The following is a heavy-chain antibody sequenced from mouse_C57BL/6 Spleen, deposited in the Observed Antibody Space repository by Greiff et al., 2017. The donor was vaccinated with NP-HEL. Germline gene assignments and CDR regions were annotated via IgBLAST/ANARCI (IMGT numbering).Heavy chain of an antibody. Sequence: QVQLQQPGAELVMPGASVKLSCKASGYTFTSYWMHWVKQRPGQGLEWIGEIDPSDSYTNYNQKFKGKSTLTVDKSSSTAYMQLSSLTSEDSAVYYCARWGYYGGGDYWGQGTTLTVSS. CDR2: IDPSDSYT. D-gene: IGHD1-1*02. V-gene: IGHV1-69*01. CDR3: ARWGYYGGGDY. J-gene: IGHJ2*01. CDR1: GYTFTSYW.